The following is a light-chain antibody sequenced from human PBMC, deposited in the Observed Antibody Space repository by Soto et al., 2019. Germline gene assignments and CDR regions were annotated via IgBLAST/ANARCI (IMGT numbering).Light chain of an antibody. V-gene: IGLV1-51*01. CDR2: DDN. CDR1: SSNIGGNS. Sequence: QSVLTQPPSVSAAPGQKVTISCSGSSSNIGGNSVSWYQQLPGTAPKLLIYDDNKRPSGIPDRFSGSKSGTSATLGITGFHTWDEADYYCGSWDSRLSTYVSGTRTKVTPL. J-gene: IGLJ1*01. CDR3: GSWDSRLSTYV.